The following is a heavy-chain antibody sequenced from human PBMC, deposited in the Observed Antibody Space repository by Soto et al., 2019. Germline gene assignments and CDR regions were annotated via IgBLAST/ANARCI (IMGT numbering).Heavy chain of an antibody. CDR1: GGSLSGYY. J-gene: IGHJ3*02. D-gene: IGHD2-2*01. Sequence: VQLQESGPGLVKPSETLSLSCTVSGGSLSGYYWSWIRQPAGKGLEFIGLIYNSGSTNYNPSLKGRVTMSKDTSENHFSLRLKSMTPADTAVYYCARGSDAYGFDIWGRGTMVTVAS. V-gene: IGHV4-4*07. CDR2: IYNSGST. CDR3: ARGSDAYGFDI.